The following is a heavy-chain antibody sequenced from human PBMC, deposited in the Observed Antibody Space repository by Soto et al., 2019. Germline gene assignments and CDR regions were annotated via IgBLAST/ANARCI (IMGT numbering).Heavy chain of an antibody. CDR3: ARLALGDSSSWPIDY. Sequence: QLHLQESGPGLVKPSETLSLTCTVSGGSISSNSYYCGWIRQPPGKGLEWIGSLYYIGSTYYNPSLKTRVTTSVDTSKNQFSRKLSSVTAADTAVDYCARLALGDSSSWPIDYWGQGTLVTVSS. D-gene: IGHD6-13*01. CDR1: GGSISSNSYY. V-gene: IGHV4-39*01. J-gene: IGHJ4*02. CDR2: LYYIGST.